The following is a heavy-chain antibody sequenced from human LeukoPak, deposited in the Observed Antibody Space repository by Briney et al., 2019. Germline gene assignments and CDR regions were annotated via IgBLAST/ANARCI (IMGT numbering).Heavy chain of an antibody. CDR3: ARAATGYSYGYAGSNY. D-gene: IGHD5-18*01. CDR2: IIPIFGTA. CDR1: GGTFSSYA. Sequence: ASVKVSCKASGGTFSSYAISWVRQAPGQGLEWMGGIIPIFGTANYAQKFQGRVTITTDESTGTAYMELSSLRSEDTAVYYCARAATGYSYGYAGSNYWGQGTLVTVSS. V-gene: IGHV1-69*05. J-gene: IGHJ4*02.